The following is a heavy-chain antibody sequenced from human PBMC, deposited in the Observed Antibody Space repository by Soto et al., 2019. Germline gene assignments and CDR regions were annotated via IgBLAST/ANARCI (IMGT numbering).Heavy chain of an antibody. CDR2: IIPIFGTA. CDR3: ARDSSGYSQGRVEYFQH. V-gene: IGHV1-69*12. D-gene: IGHD3-22*01. Sequence: QVQLVQSGAEVKKPGSSVKVSCKASVGTFSSYAISWVRQAPGQGLEWMGGIIPIFGTANYAQKFQGRVTITADESTSTAYMELSSRRSEDTAVYYCARDSSGYSQGRVEYFQHWGQGTLVTVSS. CDR1: VGTFSSYA. J-gene: IGHJ1*01.